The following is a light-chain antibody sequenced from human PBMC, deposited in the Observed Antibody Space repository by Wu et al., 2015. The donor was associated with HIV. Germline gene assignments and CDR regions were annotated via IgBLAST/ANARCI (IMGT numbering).Light chain of an antibody. CDR3: QQFNNYPRT. V-gene: IGKV1-12*01. CDR2: ATS. Sequence: DIQMTQSPSSVSASVGDRVTITCRASQDISRWLAWHQQRPGQAPNLLIYATSILQSGVPSRFSGSGSGTDFTLTISNLQPDDFATYYCQQFNNYPRTFGQGTKVEIK. J-gene: IGKJ1*01. CDR1: QDISRW.